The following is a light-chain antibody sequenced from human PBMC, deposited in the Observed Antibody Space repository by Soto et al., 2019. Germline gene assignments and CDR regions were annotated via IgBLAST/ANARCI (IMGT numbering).Light chain of an antibody. CDR2: TLS. J-gene: IGKJ2*01. CDR1: QSLLDSDDGNTY. V-gene: IGKV2-40*01. CDR3: LQRVELLYT. Sequence: IVMTQTPLYLPVTPGEPASVSCRSSQSLLDSDDGNTYLDWYVQKPGQSPQLLLYTLSYRASGAPERFSGSGSGTDFILKISRVAAEEVRVSYCLQRVELLYTFGQVTKLEIK.